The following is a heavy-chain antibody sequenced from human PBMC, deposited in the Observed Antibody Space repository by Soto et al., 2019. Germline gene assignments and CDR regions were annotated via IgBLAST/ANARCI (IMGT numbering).Heavy chain of an antibody. CDR1: GGSISSGGYY. V-gene: IGHV4-31*03. J-gene: IGHJ3*02. CDR3: ARAASTYYDILTGYRDIGAFDI. Sequence: SETLSLTCTVSGGSISSGGYYWSWIRQHPGKGLEWIGYIYYSGSTYYNPSLKSRVTISVDTSKNQFSLKLSSVTAADAAVYYCARAASTYYDILTGYRDIGAFDIWGQGTMVTVSS. CDR2: IYYSGST. D-gene: IGHD3-9*01.